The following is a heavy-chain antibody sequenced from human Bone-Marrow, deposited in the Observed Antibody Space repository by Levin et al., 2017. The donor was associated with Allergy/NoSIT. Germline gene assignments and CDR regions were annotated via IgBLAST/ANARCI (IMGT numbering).Heavy chain of an antibody. J-gene: IGHJ5*02. Sequence: ESLKISCAASGFTFSSYGMNWVRQAPGKGLEWVSSIDSSSRYIYYADSMKGRFTMSRDNAKNSLYLQMNSLRAEDTAVYYCARGGLWGNYPNWFDPWGQGALVTVSS. CDR1: GFTFSSYG. CDR2: IDSSSRYI. CDR3: ARGGLWGNYPNWFDP. V-gene: IGHV3-21*01. D-gene: IGHD7-27*01.